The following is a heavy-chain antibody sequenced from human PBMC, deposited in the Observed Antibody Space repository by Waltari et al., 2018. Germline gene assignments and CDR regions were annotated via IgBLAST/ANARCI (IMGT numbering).Heavy chain of an antibody. Sequence: QVQLVQSGAEVKKPGASGKVPCTGSGITFTAYHIQGVRQAPGQGLEWMGWINPNSIGANFAQKFQGRVTVTRDTSVSTVYMELSRLKSDDTAVYYCARGDTWYIDSWGQGTLVTVST. CDR3: ARGDTWYIDS. J-gene: IGHJ4*02. V-gene: IGHV1-2*02. CDR1: GITFTAYH. D-gene: IGHD5-18*01. CDR2: INPNSIGA.